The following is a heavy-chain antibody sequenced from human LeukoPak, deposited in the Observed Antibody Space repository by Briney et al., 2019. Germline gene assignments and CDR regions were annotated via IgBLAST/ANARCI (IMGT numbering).Heavy chain of an antibody. CDR2: ITTSDGNT. D-gene: IGHD7-27*01. J-gene: IGHJ4*02. V-gene: IGHV3-23*01. CDR3: AKDGGLWVSAHWGDS. Sequence: GGSLRLSCAASGFTFSSYTMSWVRQAPGKGLERVSTITTSDGNTYYADSVKGRFTVSRDNSKNTLFLQMNSLRAEDTAVYYCAKDGGLWVSAHWGDSWGRGTLVTVSS. CDR1: GFTFSSYT.